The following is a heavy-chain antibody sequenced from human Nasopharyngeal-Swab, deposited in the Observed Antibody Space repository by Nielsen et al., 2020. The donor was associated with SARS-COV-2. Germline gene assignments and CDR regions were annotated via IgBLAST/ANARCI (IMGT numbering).Heavy chain of an antibody. V-gene: IGHV1-18*01. CDR3: ARDLWGGYDY. J-gene: IGHJ4*02. CDR1: GYIFASYS. CDR2: ISAYNGDT. D-gene: IGHD3-16*01. Sequence: ASVKVSCKASGYIFASYSISWVRQAPGQGLEWMGWISAYNGDTNYAQKLQGRVTMTTDTSTSTAYMELRSLRSDDTAVYYCARDLWGGYDYWGQGTLVTVSS.